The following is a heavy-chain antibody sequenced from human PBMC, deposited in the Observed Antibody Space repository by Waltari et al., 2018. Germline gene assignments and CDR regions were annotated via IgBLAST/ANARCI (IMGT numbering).Heavy chain of an antibody. V-gene: IGHV4-34*01. Sequence: QVQLQQWGAGLVKPSETLSLTCAVYGASLRNYFWSWIRQAPGKGLEWIGEINQGGTTNYNPSLKGRVTISVDTSKSQFSLRLRSVTAADTAVYYCARGYSNGYGPGDSWGQGTLVTVSS. D-gene: IGHD5-18*01. CDR1: GASLRNYF. J-gene: IGHJ4*02. CDR3: ARGYSNGYGPGDS. CDR2: INQGGTT.